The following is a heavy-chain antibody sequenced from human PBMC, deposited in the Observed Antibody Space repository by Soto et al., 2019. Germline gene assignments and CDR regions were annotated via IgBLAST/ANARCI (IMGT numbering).Heavy chain of an antibody. CDR1: GDTFSSYD. CDR3: ASDGCSYRSRLSPFDF. V-gene: IGHV1-2*02. J-gene: IGHJ4*01. CDR2: INPKIGDA. D-gene: IGHD3-16*02. Sequence: ASVKVSCKASGDTFSSYDMHWVRQAPGQGVEWMGGINPKIGDAKYVQKFQGRVTMTRDESTSTAYMELSRLTSDDTAVYYCASDGCSYRSRLSPFDFWGQGTMVTVSS.